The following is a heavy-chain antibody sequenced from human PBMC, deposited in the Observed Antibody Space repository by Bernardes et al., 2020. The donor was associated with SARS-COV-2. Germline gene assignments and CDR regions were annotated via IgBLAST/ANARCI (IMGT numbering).Heavy chain of an antibody. J-gene: IGHJ5*02. CDR1: GFTFSRYG. CDR2: ISYDGSNK. V-gene: IGHV3-30*03. D-gene: IGHD2-15*01. Sequence: GSLSLSCAASGFTFSRYGMHWVRPAPGKGLEWVAVISYDGSNKYYADSVKGRFTISRDNSKNTLYLHMNSLRAEDTAVYYCARDNYCSGGSCYPGWFDPWGQGTLVTVSS. CDR3: ARDNYCSGGSCYPGWFDP.